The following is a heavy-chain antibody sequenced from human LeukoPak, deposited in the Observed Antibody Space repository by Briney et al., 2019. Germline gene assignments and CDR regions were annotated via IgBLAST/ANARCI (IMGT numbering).Heavy chain of an antibody. CDR1: GYTFTGYY. D-gene: IGHD1-26*01. CDR3: ARGQYSGSLPRFDY. J-gene: IGHJ4*02. Sequence: GASVKVSCKASGYTFTGYYMHWVRQAPGQGLEWMGWINPNSGGTNYAQKFQGWVTMTRDTSISTAYMELSRLRSDDTAVYYCARGQYSGSLPRFDYWGQGTLVTVSS. V-gene: IGHV1-2*04. CDR2: INPNSGGT.